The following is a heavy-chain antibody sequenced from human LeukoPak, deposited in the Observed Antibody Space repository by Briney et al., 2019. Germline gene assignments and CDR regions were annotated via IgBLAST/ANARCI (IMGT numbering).Heavy chain of an antibody. J-gene: IGHJ5*02. D-gene: IGHD3-3*01. CDR1: GGSFSGYY. CDR2: INHSGST. Sequence: SETLSLTCAVYGGSFSGYYWGWIRQPPGKGLEWIGEINHSGSTNYNPSLKSRVTISVDTSKNQFSLRLSSVTAADTAVYYCARGPDYDFWSGYCWIDPWGQGTLVTVSS. CDR3: ARGPDYDFWSGYCWIDP. V-gene: IGHV4-34*01.